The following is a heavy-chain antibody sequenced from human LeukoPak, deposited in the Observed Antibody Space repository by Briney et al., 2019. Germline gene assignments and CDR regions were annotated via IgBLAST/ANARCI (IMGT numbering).Heavy chain of an antibody. Sequence: SETLSLTCTVSGGPLSSHYWSWFRQSPGKGLEWIGNIYYSGSTNYNPSLKSRVTISVDTPKNQFSLKLSSVTTADAALYYCAGAPNWSYFDYWGQGTLVTVSS. CDR3: AGAPNWSYFDY. V-gene: IGHV4-59*11. D-gene: IGHD1-20*01. CDR2: IYYSGST. CDR1: GGPLSSHY. J-gene: IGHJ4*02.